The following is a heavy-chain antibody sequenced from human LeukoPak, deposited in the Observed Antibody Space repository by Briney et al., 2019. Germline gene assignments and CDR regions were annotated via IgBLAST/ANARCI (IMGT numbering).Heavy chain of an antibody. CDR3: ASVKLGYYYDTNGYFDS. J-gene: IGHJ4*03. V-gene: IGHV4-39*07. D-gene: IGHD1-26*01. CDR2: IYYQGNT. CDR1: TDSITKSLYH. Sequence: SETLSLTCTVSTDSITKSLYHWAWVRQPPGKGLEWIAEIYYQGNTYYNPSLSGRVTISVDTSKNQFSLQLNAVTGADTALYFCASVKLGYYYDTNGYFDSWGQGIPVTVSS.